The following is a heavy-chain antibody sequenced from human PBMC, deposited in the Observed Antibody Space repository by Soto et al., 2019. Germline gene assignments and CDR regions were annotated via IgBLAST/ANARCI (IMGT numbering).Heavy chain of an antibody. CDR2: IYYDGNT. D-gene: IGHD3-16*01. Sequence: SETLSLTCTVSGDSITSSSHYWGWIRQPPGKGLECIANIYYDGNTYYNPSLKSRVTISLDTSKNQFSLKLSSVTAADTAVYYCARAQGLGFLVSWGQGTLVTVST. CDR3: ARAQGLGFLVS. J-gene: IGHJ4*02. CDR1: GDSITSSSHY. V-gene: IGHV4-39*01.